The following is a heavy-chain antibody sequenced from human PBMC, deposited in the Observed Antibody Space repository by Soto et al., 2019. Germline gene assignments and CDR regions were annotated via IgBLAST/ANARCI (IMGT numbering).Heavy chain of an antibody. D-gene: IGHD2-15*01. J-gene: IGHJ6*02. CDR3: ARVLAAATYYYYYYGMDV. Sequence: EVQLVESGGGLVQPGGSLRLSCAASGFTFRSYSMNWVRQAPGKGLEWVSYISSSSSTIYYADSVKGRFTISRDNAKNSLYLQMNSLRDEDTAVYYCARVLAAATYYYYYYGMDVWGQGTTVTVSS. V-gene: IGHV3-48*02. CDR2: ISSSSSTI. CDR1: GFTFRSYS.